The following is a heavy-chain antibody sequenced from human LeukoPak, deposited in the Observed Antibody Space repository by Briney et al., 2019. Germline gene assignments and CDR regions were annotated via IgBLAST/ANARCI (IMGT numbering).Heavy chain of an antibody. CDR1: GFTFSSYE. CDR3: ARDGGSYYPYFYYHYMDV. J-gene: IGHJ6*03. D-gene: IGHD1-26*01. V-gene: IGHV3-48*03. CDR2: ISSRGDTI. Sequence: GGSLRLSCAASGFTFSSYEMNWVRQAPGKGLEWVSHISSRGDTIFYADSVKGRFTISRDNAKNSLYLQMNSLRAEDTAVYYCARDGGSYYPYFYYHYMDVWGKGTTVTVSS.